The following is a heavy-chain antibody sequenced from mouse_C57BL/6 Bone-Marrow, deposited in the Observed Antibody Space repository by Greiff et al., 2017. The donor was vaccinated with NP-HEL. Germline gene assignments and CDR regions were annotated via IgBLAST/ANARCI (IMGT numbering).Heavy chain of an antibody. J-gene: IGHJ4*01. V-gene: IGHV1-72*01. CDR2: IDPNSGGT. D-gene: IGHD2-3*01. CDR3: ARSWLLRLYYAMDY. Sequence: VEQRPGRGLEWIGRIDPNSGGTKYNEKFKSKATLTVDKPSSTAYMQLSSLTSEDSAVYYCARSWLLRLYYAMDYWGQGTSVTVSS.